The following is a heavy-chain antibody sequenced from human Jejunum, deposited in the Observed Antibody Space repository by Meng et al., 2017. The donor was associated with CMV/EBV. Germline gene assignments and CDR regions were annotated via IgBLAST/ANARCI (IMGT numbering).Heavy chain of an antibody. Sequence: AASGFTSNTYTMDWVRQAPGKGLEWISYISSSGGTIYYADSVKGRFTISRDNAKNSLYLQMNSLSAEDTAVFYCARGGNKAYFDLWGRGTRVTVSS. D-gene: IGHD4-23*01. CDR1: GFTSNTYT. CDR3: ARGGNKAYFDL. V-gene: IGHV3-48*04. J-gene: IGHJ2*01. CDR2: ISSSGGTI.